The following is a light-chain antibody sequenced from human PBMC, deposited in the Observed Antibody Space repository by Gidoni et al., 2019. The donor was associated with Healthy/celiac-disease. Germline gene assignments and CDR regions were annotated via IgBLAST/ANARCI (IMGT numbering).Light chain of an antibody. J-gene: IGKJ4*01. V-gene: IGKV1-39*01. Sequence: QMTRSPSSVSASVGDRVTITCRARQSISSYLNWYQQKPGKAPKLLIYAASSLQSGVPSRFSGSGSGTDFTLTISSLQPEDFATYYCQQSYSTPPLTFGGGTKVEIK. CDR3: QQSYSTPPLT. CDR2: AAS. CDR1: QSISSY.